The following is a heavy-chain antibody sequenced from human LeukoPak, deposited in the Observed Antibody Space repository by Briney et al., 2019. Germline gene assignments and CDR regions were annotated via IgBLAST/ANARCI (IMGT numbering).Heavy chain of an antibody. CDR2: MNPNSGNT. J-gene: IGHJ4*02. Sequence: ASVKVSCKASGYTFTSYDINWVRQATGQGLEWMGWMNPNSGNTGYAQKFQGRVTMTRNTSISTAYMELSSLRSEDTAVYYCARAHGITREPGFDYWGQGTLVTVSS. CDR3: ARAHGITREPGFDY. CDR1: GYTFTSYD. D-gene: IGHD3-3*01. V-gene: IGHV1-8*01.